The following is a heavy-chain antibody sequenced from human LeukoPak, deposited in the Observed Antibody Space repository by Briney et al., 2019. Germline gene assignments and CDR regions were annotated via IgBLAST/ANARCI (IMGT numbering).Heavy chain of an antibody. CDR1: GFTFSSYS. Sequence: TGGSLRLSCAASGFTFSSYSMNWVRQAPGKGLEWVSSISSSSSYIYYAGSVKGRFTISRDNAKNSLYLQMNSLRAEDTAVYYCARALRGGFDYWGQGTLVTVSS. D-gene: IGHD3-16*01. CDR2: ISSSSSYI. CDR3: ARALRGGFDY. V-gene: IGHV3-21*01. J-gene: IGHJ4*02.